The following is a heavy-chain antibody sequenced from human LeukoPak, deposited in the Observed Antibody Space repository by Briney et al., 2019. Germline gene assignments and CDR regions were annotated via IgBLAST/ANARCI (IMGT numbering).Heavy chain of an antibody. Sequence: GGSLRLSCAASGFTFSSYWMSWVRQAPGKGLEWVANIKQDGSEKYYVDSVKGRFTISRGNAKNSLYLRMNSLRAEDTAVYYCAREYYDYVWGSYRYHGMDVWGQGTTVTVSS. J-gene: IGHJ6*02. CDR2: IKQDGSEK. D-gene: IGHD3-16*02. CDR3: AREYYDYVWGSYRYHGMDV. V-gene: IGHV3-7*01. CDR1: GFTFSSYW.